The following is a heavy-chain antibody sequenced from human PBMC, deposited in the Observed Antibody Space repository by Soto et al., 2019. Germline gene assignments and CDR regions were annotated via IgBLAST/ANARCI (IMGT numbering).Heavy chain of an antibody. CDR2: ISKSDYT. Sequence: GGSLRLSCTVSGFAFSNYGINWVRQAPGKGLEWVSSISKSDYTYYSDSVKGRFTIYRDNAKNSVSLQMNTLRVEDTAVYYCAREDSIVIPAVSDFCGQGTLGTVSS. J-gene: IGHJ4*02. CDR1: GFAFSNYG. V-gene: IGHV3-21*01. D-gene: IGHD2-2*01. CDR3: AREDSIVIPAVSDF.